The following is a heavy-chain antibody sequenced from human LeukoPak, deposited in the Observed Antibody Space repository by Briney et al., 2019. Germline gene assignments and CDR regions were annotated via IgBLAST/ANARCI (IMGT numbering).Heavy chain of an antibody. D-gene: IGHD6-19*01. J-gene: IGHJ5*02. CDR3: ARDFRTSGGYPNWSAP. CDR2: IGSSGTTI. V-gene: IGHV3-48*03. CDR1: GFTFSSYE. Sequence: GGSLRLSCAASGFTFSSYEMNWVRQAPGKGLEWVSYIGSSGTTICYADSVKGRFTISRDNAKNSLYLQMNSLRAEDTAVYYCARDFRTSGGYPNWSAPWGQEPWSPSPQ.